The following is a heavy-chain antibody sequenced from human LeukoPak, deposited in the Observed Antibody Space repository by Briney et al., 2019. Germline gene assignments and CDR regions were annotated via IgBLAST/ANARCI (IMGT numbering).Heavy chain of an antibody. Sequence: GGSLRLSCAASEFTFRSYAMTWVRQAPGKGLEWVSSISGRGDTTYYADSTYYADSVKGRFTISRDNSKNTLYLQMNSLRAEDTAVYYCARDQPYGSGFYYGMGVWGQGTTVTVSS. V-gene: IGHV3-23*01. D-gene: IGHD3-10*01. CDR2: ISGRGDTTYYADST. CDR3: ARDQPYGSGFYYGMGV. J-gene: IGHJ6*02. CDR1: EFTFRSYA.